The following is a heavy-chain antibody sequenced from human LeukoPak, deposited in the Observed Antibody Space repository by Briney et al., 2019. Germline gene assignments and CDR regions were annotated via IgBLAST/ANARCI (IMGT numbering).Heavy chain of an antibody. V-gene: IGHV4-34*01. Sequence: PSETLSLTCVVYGESFSRYYWDWIRQPPGKGLEWIGEINHSGSTNYNPSLKSRVTISVDTSKNQFSLKLSSVTAADTAVYYCARLSKYYYDSSGYLVTFFDYWGQGTLVTVSS. CDR3: ARLSKYYYDSSGYLVTFFDY. CDR2: INHSGST. J-gene: IGHJ4*02. CDR1: GESFSRYY. D-gene: IGHD3-22*01.